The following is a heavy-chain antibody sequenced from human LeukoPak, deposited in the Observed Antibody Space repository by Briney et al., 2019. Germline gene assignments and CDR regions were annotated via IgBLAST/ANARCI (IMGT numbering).Heavy chain of an antibody. D-gene: IGHD2-2*01. V-gene: IGHV3-53*05. Sequence: GGSLRLSCAASGFTVSSNYMSWVRQAPGKGLEWVSVIYSGGSTYYADSVKGRFTISRDNPKNTLYLQMNSLRAEDTAVYYCAKASCSSSSCYYFDNWGQGTLVTVSS. CDR1: GFTVSSNY. CDR3: AKASCSSSSCYYFDN. CDR2: IYSGGST. J-gene: IGHJ4*02.